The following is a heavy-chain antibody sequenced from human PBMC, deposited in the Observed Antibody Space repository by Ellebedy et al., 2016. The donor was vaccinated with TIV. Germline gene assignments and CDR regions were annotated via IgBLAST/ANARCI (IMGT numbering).Heavy chain of an antibody. V-gene: IGHV4-59*01. Sequence: MPSETLSLTCTFPGCSINNYDWNWIRQTTGKGLEWIAYIRSTGGTNYNPSLQSLVTISLDTSKSQFSPQLTYVTAADTAVYYFARAAIVVAGYAAFDLWGQGTLVTFSS. J-gene: IGHJ3*01. CDR2: IRSTGGT. D-gene: IGHD6-19*01. CDR1: GCSINNYD. CDR3: ARAAIVVAGYAAFDL.